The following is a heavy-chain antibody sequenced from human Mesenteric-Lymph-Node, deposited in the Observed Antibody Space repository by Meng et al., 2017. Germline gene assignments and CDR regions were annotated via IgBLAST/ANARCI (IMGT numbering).Heavy chain of an antibody. CDR1: GGSLSGYY. V-gene: IGHV4-34*02. D-gene: IGHD3-10*01. CDR2: VYHNGVT. Sequence: QVQLKQWGAEDVKPAETRARTCAGDGGSLSGYYWSWSRQPPGKGLEWMGEVYHNGVTKYSPSLRSRVVISIDTSKNQFSLNLRSVSAADTAMYYCARGGATPMIIKYWGPGTLVTVSS. CDR3: ARGGATPMIIKY. J-gene: IGHJ4*02.